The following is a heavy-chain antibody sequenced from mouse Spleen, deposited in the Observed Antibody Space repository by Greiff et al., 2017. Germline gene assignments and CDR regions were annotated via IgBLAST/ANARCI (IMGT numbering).Heavy chain of an antibody. V-gene: IGHV5-16*01. CDR1: GFTFSDYY. J-gene: IGHJ1*03. CDR3: ARVYDYGGYFDV. CDR2: INYDGSST. D-gene: IGHD2-4*01. Sequence: DVKLVESEGGLVQPGSSMKLSCTASGFTFSDYYMAWVRQVPEKGLEWVANINYDGSSTYYLDSLKSRFIISRDNAKNILYLQMSSLKSEDTATYYCARVYDYGGYFDVWGTGTTVTVSS.